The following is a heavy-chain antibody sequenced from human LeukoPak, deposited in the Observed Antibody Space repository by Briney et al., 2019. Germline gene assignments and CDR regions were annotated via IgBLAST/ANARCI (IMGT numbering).Heavy chain of an antibody. CDR1: GYTFTSDY. Sequence: GASVKVSCKASGYTFTSDYMNWVRQAPGQGLEWMGIVHSSGGVIKYAQEFQDRLTVTRDTSTSTIHMELSSLRSEDTAVYYCAGSSHQRNWFDPWGQGTLVIVSS. V-gene: IGHV1-46*01. CDR3: AGSSHQRNWFDP. J-gene: IGHJ5*02. CDR2: VHSSGGVI. D-gene: IGHD1-26*01.